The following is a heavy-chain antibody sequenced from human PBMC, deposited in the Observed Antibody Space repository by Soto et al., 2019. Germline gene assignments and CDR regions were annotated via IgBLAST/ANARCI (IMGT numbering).Heavy chain of an antibody. CDR2: INHSGST. V-gene: IGHV4-34*01. D-gene: IGHD3-22*01. Sequence: SETLSLTCAVYGGSFSGYYWSWIRQPPGKGLEWIGEINHSGSTKYNPSLKSRFTISVDTSKNQFSLKLSSVTAADTAVYYCAGARGIGGYFGWYFDYWGQGTLVTVSS. CDR3: AGARGIGGYFGWYFDY. J-gene: IGHJ4*02. CDR1: GGSFSGYY.